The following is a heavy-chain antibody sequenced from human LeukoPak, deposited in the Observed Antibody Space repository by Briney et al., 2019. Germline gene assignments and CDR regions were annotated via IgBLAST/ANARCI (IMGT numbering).Heavy chain of an antibody. Sequence: GGSLRLSCAASGFTFSSYNMNWVRQAPGKGLEWVSSISSSSSYIDYADSVKGRFTISRDNAKNSLYLQMNSLRAEDTAVYYCARARAGYNMFQHWGQGTLVTVSS. CDR1: GFTFSSYN. CDR3: ARARAGYNMFQH. D-gene: IGHD1-14*01. CDR2: ISSSSSYI. J-gene: IGHJ1*01. V-gene: IGHV3-21*01.